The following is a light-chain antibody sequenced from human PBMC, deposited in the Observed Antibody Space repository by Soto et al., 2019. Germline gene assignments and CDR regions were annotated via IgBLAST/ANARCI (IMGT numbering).Light chain of an antibody. V-gene: IGKV1-5*03. Sequence: DIXXTQSPSTLSASVGDRVTITCRASQSLSDWLAWYQQKPGKAPKLLIYKASSLESGVPSRFSGTGSGTEFTLIINSLQPDDFATYYCQQYHSDSPWTFGQGTKVEIK. CDR2: KAS. CDR3: QQYHSDSPWT. CDR1: QSLSDW. J-gene: IGKJ1*01.